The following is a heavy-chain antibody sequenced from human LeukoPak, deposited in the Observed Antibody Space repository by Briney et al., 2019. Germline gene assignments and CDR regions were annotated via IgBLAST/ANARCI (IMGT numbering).Heavy chain of an antibody. CDR1: GGSISSGDYY. V-gene: IGHV4-39*07. J-gene: IGHJ4*02. Sequence: PSKTLSLTCTVSGGSISSGDYYWGWIRQPPGKGLEWIGSIYYSLTYYNASLKSRVTISADTSKNQFSLKLSSVTAADSALYYCARVHLGDYYFDYWGQGTLVIVSS. D-gene: IGHD4-17*01. CDR3: ARVHLGDYYFDY. CDR2: IYYSLT.